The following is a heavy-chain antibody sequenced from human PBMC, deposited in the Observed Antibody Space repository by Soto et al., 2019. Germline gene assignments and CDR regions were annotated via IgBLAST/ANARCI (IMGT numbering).Heavy chain of an antibody. J-gene: IGHJ6*02. D-gene: IGHD2-15*01. CDR3: ARGVEVATEPYGMDV. CDR2: ISSSSSYI. V-gene: IGHV3-21*01. Sequence: PGASLKISCAASGFTFSSYSMNWVRQAPGKGLEWVSSISSSSSYIYYVDSVKGRFTISRDNAKNSLYLQMNSLRAEDTAVYYCARGVEVATEPYGMDVWGQGTTVTVSS. CDR1: GFTFSSYS.